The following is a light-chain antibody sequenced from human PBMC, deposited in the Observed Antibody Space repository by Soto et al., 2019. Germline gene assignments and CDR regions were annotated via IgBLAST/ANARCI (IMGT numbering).Light chain of an antibody. CDR2: DAS. CDR1: RSVSSS. CDR3: HHRGNGIT. V-gene: IGKV3-11*01. Sequence: EVVLTQSPATLSLSPGATATLSCGASRSVSSSLAWYQQKPGQAPRLLIYDASSRATGIPARFSGSGSGTDFALTISSLEPEDFAVYYCHHRGNGITFGQGTRLEIK. J-gene: IGKJ5*01.